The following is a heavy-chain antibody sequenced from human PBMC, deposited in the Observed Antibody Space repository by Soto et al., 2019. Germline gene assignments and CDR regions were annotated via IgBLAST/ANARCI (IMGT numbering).Heavy chain of an antibody. Sequence: QVQVVQSGAEVKRHGASVKVSCKASGYTFTGYYIHWVRQAPGQGLEWRGWINPQNGDTDYTQKFQGRVTMTRDTSITTVYMELPRLTSAATAVYYCARTTERATIFGGLDSWGQGTLVTVSS. CDR2: INPQNGDT. D-gene: IGHD1-1*01. CDR3: ARTTERATIFGGLDS. J-gene: IGHJ4*02. V-gene: IGHV1-2*02. CDR1: GYTFTGYY.